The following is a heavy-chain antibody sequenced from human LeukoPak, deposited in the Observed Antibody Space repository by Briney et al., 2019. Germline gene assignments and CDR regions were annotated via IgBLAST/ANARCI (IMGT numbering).Heavy chain of an antibody. V-gene: IGHV1-18*04. CDR2: ISAYNGNT. CDR3: ARDQVVATIPVAVDY. Sequence: GASVKVSCKASGYTFTSYYMHWVRQAPGQGLEWVGWISAYNGNTNSAQKLQGRVTMTTDTSTSTAYMELRSLRSDDTAVYYCARDQVVATIPVAVDYWGQGTLVTVSS. D-gene: IGHD5-12*01. J-gene: IGHJ4*02. CDR1: GYTFTSYY.